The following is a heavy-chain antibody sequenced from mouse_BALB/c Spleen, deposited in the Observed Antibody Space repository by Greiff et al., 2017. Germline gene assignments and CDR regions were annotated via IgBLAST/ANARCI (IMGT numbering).Heavy chain of an antibody. CDR1: GFTFSSFG. V-gene: IGHV5-17*02. CDR3: ARGGITRGYYAMDY. CDR2: ISSGSSTI. J-gene: IGHJ4*01. D-gene: IGHD1-1*01. Sequence: EVHLVESGGGLVQPGGSRKLSCAASGFTFSSFGMHWVRQAPEKGLEWVAYISSGSSTIYYADTVKGRFTISRDNPKNTLFLQMTSLRSEDTAMYYCARGGITRGYYAMDYWGQGTSVTVSS.